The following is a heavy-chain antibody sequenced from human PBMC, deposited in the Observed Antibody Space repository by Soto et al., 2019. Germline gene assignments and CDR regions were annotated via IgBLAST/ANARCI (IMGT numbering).Heavy chain of an antibody. CDR1: GFTFSSYG. CDR3: ARALLSDHPFDY. D-gene: IGHD1-26*01. J-gene: IGHJ4*02. CDR2: IWYDGSNK. V-gene: IGHV3-33*01. Sequence: GGSLRLSCAASGFTFSSYGMHWVRQAPGKGLEWVAVIWYDGSNKYYADSVKGRFTISRDNSKNTLYLQMNSLRAEDTAVYYCARALLSDHPFDYWGQGTLVTVSS.